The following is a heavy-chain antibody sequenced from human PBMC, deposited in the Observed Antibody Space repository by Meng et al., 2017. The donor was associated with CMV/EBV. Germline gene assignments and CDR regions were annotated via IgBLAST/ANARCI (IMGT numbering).Heavy chain of an antibody. CDR2: IYYSGST. CDR1: GGSISSSSYY. J-gene: IGHJ4*02. D-gene: IGHD2-2*01. V-gene: IGHV4-39*01. Sequence: SETLSLTCTVSGGSISSSSYYWGWIRQPPGKGLEWIGSIYYSGSTYYNPSLKSRVTISVDTSKNQFSLKLSSVTAADTAVYYCARVAAAVKYYFDYWGQGTLVTVSS. CDR3: ARVAAAVKYYFDY.